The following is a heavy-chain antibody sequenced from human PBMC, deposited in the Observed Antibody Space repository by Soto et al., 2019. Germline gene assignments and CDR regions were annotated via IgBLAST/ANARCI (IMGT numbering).Heavy chain of an antibody. J-gene: IGHJ4*02. Sequence: QVQLEQSGGEIKKPGASVNVSCKASGYTFIRYGISWVRQAPGQGFEWMGWISGKNDKRNHAQKFRGRITMTTDTSTNTAYLEVRSLGSDDTAIYYCAREGNGYEDYWGQGTLVTVSS. V-gene: IGHV1-18*04. CDR1: GYTFIRYG. CDR2: ISGKNDKR. D-gene: IGHD5-18*01. CDR3: AREGNGYEDY.